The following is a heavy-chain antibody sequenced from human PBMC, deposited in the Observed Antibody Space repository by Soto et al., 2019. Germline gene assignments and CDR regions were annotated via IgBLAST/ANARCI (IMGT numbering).Heavy chain of an antibody. CDR1: GYTFTSYG. V-gene: IGHV1-18*01. Sequence: ASVKVSCKASGYTFTSYGIIWVRQAPGQGLEWMGWISAYNGNTNYAQKLQGRVTMTTDTSTSTAYMELRSLRSDDTAVYYCARDNLAPPYCSSTSCYPYYYGMDVWGQGTTVTVSS. J-gene: IGHJ6*02. D-gene: IGHD2-2*01. CDR3: ARDNLAPPYCSSTSCYPYYYGMDV. CDR2: ISAYNGNT.